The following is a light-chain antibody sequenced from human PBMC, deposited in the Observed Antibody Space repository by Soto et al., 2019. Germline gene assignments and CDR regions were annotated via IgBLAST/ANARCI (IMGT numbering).Light chain of an antibody. J-gene: IGKJ4*01. CDR2: RAS. V-gene: IGKV1-12*01. CDR1: QGITSW. Sequence: DIQMTQSPSSVSASVGARVTITCRASQGITSWLAWYQQKPGKAPKLLIYRASNLQSGVPSRFSGSGSGTDFNLTISGLQHADFATYYCQQTTTFPLTFGGGTKVEIK. CDR3: QQTTTFPLT.